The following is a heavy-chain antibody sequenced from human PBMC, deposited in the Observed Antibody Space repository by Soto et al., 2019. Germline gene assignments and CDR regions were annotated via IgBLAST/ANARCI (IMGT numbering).Heavy chain of an antibody. V-gene: IGHV4-31*03. Sequence: SETLSLTCTVSGGSINSGDYYWSWIRQHPGKGLEWIGYIYYSGSAYYNPSLQSRVTLSVDTSENQFSLKVTSVTAADTAVYYCARSPHILTGYPTYYGMDVWGQGTTVTVSS. CDR2: IYYSGSA. CDR1: GGSINSGDYY. J-gene: IGHJ6*02. D-gene: IGHD3-9*01. CDR3: ARSPHILTGYPTYYGMDV.